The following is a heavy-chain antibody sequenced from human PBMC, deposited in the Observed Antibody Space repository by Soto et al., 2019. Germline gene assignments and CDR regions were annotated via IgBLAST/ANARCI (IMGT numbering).Heavy chain of an antibody. V-gene: IGHV4-59*01. Sequence: SLTCTVSGGSMDRSYWSWVRQSPGKGLEYIGYIFYSGSTNYNPSLKSRVAISVDTSRNQFALKLRSVTAADTATYYCARLKRGYSYGSIIDFWGRGTLVTVSS. D-gene: IGHD5-18*01. CDR2: IFYSGST. J-gene: IGHJ4*01. CDR1: GGSMDRSY. CDR3: ARLKRGYSYGSIIDF.